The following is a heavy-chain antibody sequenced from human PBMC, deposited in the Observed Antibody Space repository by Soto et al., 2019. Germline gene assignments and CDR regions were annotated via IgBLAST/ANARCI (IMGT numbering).Heavy chain of an antibody. CDR2: IYYSGST. CDR1: GGSISSSSYY. D-gene: IGHD1-26*01. Sequence: SETLSLTCTVSGGSISSSSYYWGWIRQPPGKGLEWIGSIYYSGSTYYNPSLKSRVTISVDTSKNQFSLKLSSVTAADTAVYYCAKHRVGDTGEFDYWSQGTLVTVSS. V-gene: IGHV4-39*01. J-gene: IGHJ4*02. CDR3: AKHRVGDTGEFDY.